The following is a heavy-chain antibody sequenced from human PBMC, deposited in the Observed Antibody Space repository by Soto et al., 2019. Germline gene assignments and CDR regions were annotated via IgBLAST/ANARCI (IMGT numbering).Heavy chain of an antibody. CDR2: IRASGSDT. CDR1: GFTFSSYT. D-gene: IGHD3-16*01. Sequence: GGSLRLSCAASGFTFSSYTLSWVRQAPGKGLEWVSAIRASGSDTFYADSVKGRFTISRDNSKNTLYLQMNSLRAEDTAIYYCAKRGDYYYYGMNVWAQGTTVTVSS. V-gene: IGHV3-23*01. CDR3: AKRGDYYYYGMNV. J-gene: IGHJ6*02.